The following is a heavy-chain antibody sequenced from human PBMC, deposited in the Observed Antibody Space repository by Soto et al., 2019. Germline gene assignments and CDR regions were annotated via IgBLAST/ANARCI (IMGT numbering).Heavy chain of an antibody. D-gene: IGHD3-10*01. CDR3: SHTYYYGSGILPGLY. J-gene: IGHJ4*02. CDR2: IIPIFGTA. Sequence: QVQLVQSGAEVKKPGSSVKVSCKASGGTFSSYAISWVRQAPGQGLEWMGGIIPIFGTANYAQKFQGRVTITADESTSTAYMELSSLRSEDTAVYYCSHTYYYGSGILPGLYWGQGTLVSVSS. V-gene: IGHV1-69*01. CDR1: GGTFSSYA.